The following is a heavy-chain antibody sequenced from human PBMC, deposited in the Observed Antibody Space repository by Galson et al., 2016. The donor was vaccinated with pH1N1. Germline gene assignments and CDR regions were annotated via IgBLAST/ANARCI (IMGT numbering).Heavy chain of an antibody. Sequence: SLRLSCAASGFTVRPNDMSWFRQAPGKGLEWVSVIYSGGNTYYTDSVKGRFTISRDSSKNTLYLQMNSLRPEDTAVYYCARGYPGFSYYRMDVWGQGTTVTVSS. CDR3: ARGYPGFSYYRMDV. J-gene: IGHJ6*02. D-gene: IGHD2-15*01. V-gene: IGHV3-53*01. CDR1: GFTVRPND. CDR2: IYSGGNT.